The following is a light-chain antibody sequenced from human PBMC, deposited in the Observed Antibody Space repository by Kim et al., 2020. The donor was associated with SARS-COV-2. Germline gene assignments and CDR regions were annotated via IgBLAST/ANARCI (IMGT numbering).Light chain of an antibody. J-gene: IGKJ1*01. CDR1: QSLSSNY. V-gene: IGKV3-20*01. CDR2: GVS. CDR3: QQFVDSPCM. Sequence: EIVLTQSPGTLSLSPGERATLSCRASQSLSSNYLAWYQQKPGQAPRLLIYGVSSRATGIPDRFSGSGSGTDFTLTISRLEPEDFAVYYCQQFVDSPCMFGQGTKVDIK.